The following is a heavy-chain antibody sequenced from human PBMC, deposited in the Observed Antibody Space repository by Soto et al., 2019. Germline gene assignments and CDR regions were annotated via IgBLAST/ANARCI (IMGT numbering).Heavy chain of an antibody. V-gene: IGHV3-15*07. Sequence: PGGSLRLSCAASGFTFSNAWMNWVRQAPGKGLEWVGRIKSKTDGGTTDYAAPVKGRFTISRDDSKNTLYLQMNSLKTEDTAVYYCLVPDPYYYYYYGMDVWGQGTTVTVSS. CDR1: GFTFSNAW. CDR3: LVPDPYYYYYYGMDV. J-gene: IGHJ6*02. CDR2: IKSKTDGGTT.